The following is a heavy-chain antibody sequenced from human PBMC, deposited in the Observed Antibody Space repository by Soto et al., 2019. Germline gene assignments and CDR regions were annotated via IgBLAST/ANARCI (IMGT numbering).Heavy chain of an antibody. D-gene: IGHD6-19*01. CDR1: GGSFSGYY. J-gene: IGHJ5*02. CDR2: INHSGST. CDR3: ARGYSSVWGHTWFDP. Sequence: QVQLQQWGAGLLKPSETLSLTCAVYGGSFSGYYWSWIRQPPGKGLEWIGEINHSGSTNYNPSLKSQVTIAVDTSKNQFSLKLSSVTAEDTAVYYCARGYSSVWGHTWFDPWGQGTLVTVSS. V-gene: IGHV4-34*01.